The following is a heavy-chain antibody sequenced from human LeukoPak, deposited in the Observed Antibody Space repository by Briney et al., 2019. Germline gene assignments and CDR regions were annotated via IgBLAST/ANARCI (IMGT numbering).Heavy chain of an antibody. J-gene: IGHJ6*03. CDR2: TYYSGNS. CDR3: ARRRTTGLSRYMDA. Sequence: PPETLSLTCIVSAGSISSYYWSWLRQPPGKGLEWIGDTYYSGNSNYNPSLESRVSISVGTSKKQFSLKLTSVTAADTAVYYCARRRTTGLSRYMDAGGKGTTVTVP. D-gene: IGHD1-1*01. CDR1: AGSISSYY. V-gene: IGHV4-59*08.